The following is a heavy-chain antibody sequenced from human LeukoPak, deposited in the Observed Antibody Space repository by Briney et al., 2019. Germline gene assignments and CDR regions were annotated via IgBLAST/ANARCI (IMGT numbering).Heavy chain of an antibody. V-gene: IGHV4-34*01. D-gene: IGHD6-13*01. J-gene: IGHJ5*02. Sequence: PSETLSLTCTVSGGSISSYYWSWIRQPPGKGLEWIGEINHSGSTNYNPSLKSRVTISVDTSKNQFSLKLSSVTAADTAVYYCARQWAYSSSPRGWFDPWGQGTLVTVSS. CDR2: INHSGST. CDR3: ARQWAYSSSPRGWFDP. CDR1: GGSISSYY.